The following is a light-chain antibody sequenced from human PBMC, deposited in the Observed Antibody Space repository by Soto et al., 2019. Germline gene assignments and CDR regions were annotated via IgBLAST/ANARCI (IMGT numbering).Light chain of an antibody. CDR2: DAS. CDR1: QTISSW. CDR3: LQHNSYSIT. Sequence: DIQMTQSPSTLSGSVGDRVTITCRASQTISSWLAWYQQKPGKAPKRLIYDASNLHSGVPSRFSGSGSGTDFTLTISSLQPEDFATYYCLQHNSYSITFGQGTRLEI. V-gene: IGKV1-5*01. J-gene: IGKJ5*01.